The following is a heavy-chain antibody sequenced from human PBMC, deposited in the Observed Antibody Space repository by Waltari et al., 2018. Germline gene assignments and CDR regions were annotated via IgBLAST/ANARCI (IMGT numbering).Heavy chain of an antibody. V-gene: IGHV1-69*12. CDR2: IIPIFGTA. CDR1: GGTFSSYA. Sequence: QVQLVQSGAEVKKPGSSVKVSCKASGGTFSSYAISWVRQAPGQGLEWMGGIIPIFGTANYAQKFQGRVTITADESTSTAYMELSSLRSEDTAVYYCANFPDYGDYSKTSGFDYWGQGTLVTVSS. J-gene: IGHJ4*02. CDR3: ANFPDYGDYSKTSGFDY. D-gene: IGHD4-17*01.